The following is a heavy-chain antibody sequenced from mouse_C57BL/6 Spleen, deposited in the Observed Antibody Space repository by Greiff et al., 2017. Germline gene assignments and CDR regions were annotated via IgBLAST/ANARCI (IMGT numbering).Heavy chain of an antibody. J-gene: IGHJ4*01. Sequence: DVMLVESGGGLVQPGGSLSLSCAASGFTFTDYYMSWVRQPPGKALEWLGFIRNKANGYTTEYSASVKGRFTISRDNSQSILYLQMNALRAEDSATYYCARRLSFYAMDYWGQGTSVTVSS. D-gene: IGHD1-2*01. CDR2: IRNKANGYTT. CDR3: ARRLSFYAMDY. CDR1: GFTFTDYY. V-gene: IGHV7-3*01.